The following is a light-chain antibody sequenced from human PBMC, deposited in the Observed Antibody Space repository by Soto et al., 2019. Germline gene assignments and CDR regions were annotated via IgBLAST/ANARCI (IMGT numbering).Light chain of an antibody. CDR1: QSVDTNY. J-gene: IGKJ4*01. V-gene: IGKV3-20*01. CDR3: QQYGTSPLT. CDR2: GAS. Sequence: EIVLTQSPGTVSLSPGDRATLSCRASQSVDTNYLGWYQQKPGQAPRPLIYGASSRATGIPDRFSGSGSGTDFTLTISRLEPEDFAVYYCQQYGTSPLTFGGGTKVEIK.